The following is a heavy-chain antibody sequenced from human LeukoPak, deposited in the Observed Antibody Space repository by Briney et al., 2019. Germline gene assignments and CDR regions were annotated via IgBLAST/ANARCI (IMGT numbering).Heavy chain of an antibody. V-gene: IGHV3-9*01. CDR1: GFTFDDYA. D-gene: IGHD3-10*01. Sequence: GGSLRLSCAASGFTFDDYAMHWVRQAPGKGLEWVSGISWNSGSIGYADSVKGRFTISRDNAKNSLYLQMSSLRAEDTALYYCAKGGVLNYYYYGMDVWGQGTTVTVSS. CDR2: ISWNSGSI. CDR3: AKGGVLNYYYYGMDV. J-gene: IGHJ6*02.